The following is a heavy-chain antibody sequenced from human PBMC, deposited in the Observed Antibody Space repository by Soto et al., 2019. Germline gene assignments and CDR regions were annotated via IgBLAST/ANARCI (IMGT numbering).Heavy chain of an antibody. CDR1: GGSISSYY. Sequence: PSETLSLTCTVSGGSISSYYWSWIRQPPGKGLEWIGYIYYSGSTNYNPSLKSRVTISVDTSKNQFSLKLSSVTAADTAVYYCARASPDYYDSSGYPTGFDPWGQRTLVTVSS. J-gene: IGHJ5*02. CDR2: IYYSGST. D-gene: IGHD3-22*01. V-gene: IGHV4-59*01. CDR3: ARASPDYYDSSGYPTGFDP.